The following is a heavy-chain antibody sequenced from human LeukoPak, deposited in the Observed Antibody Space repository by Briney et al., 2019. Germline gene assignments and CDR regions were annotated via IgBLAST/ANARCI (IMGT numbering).Heavy chain of an antibody. D-gene: IGHD2-2*01. V-gene: IGHV3-7*01. Sequence: GGSLRLSCAASGFTFSNYWMSWVRQAPGKGLEWVANIKQDGSEKYYVDSVKGRFTISRDKAKNSLYLQMNSLRAEDTAVYYCARRRCSSTSCFFDYWGPGTLVTVSS. CDR3: ARRRCSSTSCFFDY. J-gene: IGHJ4*02. CDR2: IKQDGSEK. CDR1: GFTFSNYW.